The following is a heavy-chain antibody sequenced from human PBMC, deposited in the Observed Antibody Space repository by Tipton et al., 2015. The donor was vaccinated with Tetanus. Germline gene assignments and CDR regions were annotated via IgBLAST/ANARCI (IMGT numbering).Heavy chain of an antibody. Sequence: TLSLTCAVYGGSFSGYYWSWIRQPPGKGLEWIGEINHSGSTNYNPSLKSRVTISVDTSKNQFSLKLSSVTAADTAVYYCARGYSSGWLRQPLHDYWGQGTLVTVSS. D-gene: IGHD6-19*01. CDR1: GGSFSGYY. V-gene: IGHV4-34*01. CDR3: ARGYSSGWLRQPLHDY. J-gene: IGHJ4*02. CDR2: INHSGST.